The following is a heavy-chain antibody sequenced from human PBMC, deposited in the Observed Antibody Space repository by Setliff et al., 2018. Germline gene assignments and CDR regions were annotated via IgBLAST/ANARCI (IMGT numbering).Heavy chain of an antibody. CDR2: IKQDGSEK. CDR1: GFTFSSYW. D-gene: IGHD6-6*01. Sequence: QPGGSLRLSCAASGFTFSSYWMSWVRQAPGKGLEWVANIKQDGSEKYYVDSVKGRFTISRDNAKNSLYLQMNSLRAEDTAVYYCARAPSSSSASWFDPWGQGTLVTVSS. V-gene: IGHV3-7*01. CDR3: ARAPSSSSASWFDP. J-gene: IGHJ5*02.